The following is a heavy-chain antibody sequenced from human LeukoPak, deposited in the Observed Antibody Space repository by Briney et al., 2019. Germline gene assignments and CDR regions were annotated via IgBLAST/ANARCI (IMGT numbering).Heavy chain of an antibody. Sequence: SETLSLTCTVSGGSISSYYWSWIRQPPGKGLEWIGYIYYSGSTNYNPSLESRVTISVDTSKNQFSLKLSSVTAADTAVYYCARDYYDSSGYYRDAFDIWGQGTMVTVSS. J-gene: IGHJ3*02. CDR1: GGSISSYY. D-gene: IGHD3-22*01. V-gene: IGHV4-59*01. CDR2: IYYSGST. CDR3: ARDYYDSSGYYRDAFDI.